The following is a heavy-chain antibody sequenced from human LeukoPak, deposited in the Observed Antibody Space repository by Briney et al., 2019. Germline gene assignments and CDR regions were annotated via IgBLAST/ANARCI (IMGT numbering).Heavy chain of an antibody. D-gene: IGHD3-22*01. CDR1: GYTFTGYD. CDR3: AREKLLYYFDTTSARALDI. J-gene: IGHJ3*02. CDR2: INPNSGGT. V-gene: IGHV1-2*02. Sequence: ASVKVSCKASGYTFTGYDMHWVRQAPGQGLEWMGWINPNSGGTKYAQKFQGRVTMTRDTSISTAYMELRSLRSDDTAIYYCAREKLLYYFDTTSARALDIWGQGTVVTVSS.